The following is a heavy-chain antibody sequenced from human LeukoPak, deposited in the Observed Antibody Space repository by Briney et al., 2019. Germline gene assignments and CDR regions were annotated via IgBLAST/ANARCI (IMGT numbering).Heavy chain of an antibody. CDR2: ISGSGGST. D-gene: IGHD2-2*01. CDR1: GFTFSSYA. CDR3: AKVQKVRSTSQTFDY. Sequence: GGSLRLSCAASGFTFSSYAMSWVRQAPGKGLEWVSAISGSGGSTYYADSVKGRFTISRDNSKNTLYLQMNSLRAEDTAIYYCAKVQKVRSTSQTFDYWGQGTLVTVSS. J-gene: IGHJ4*02. V-gene: IGHV3-23*01.